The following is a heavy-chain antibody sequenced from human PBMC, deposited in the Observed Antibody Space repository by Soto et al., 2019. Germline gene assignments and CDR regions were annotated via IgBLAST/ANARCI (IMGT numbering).Heavy chain of an antibody. D-gene: IGHD2-15*01. CDR1: GFTISSFG. CDR2: ISYDGSHK. CDR3: ANGRTVADTRSRKFYY. Sequence: PGGSLRLSCAASGFTISSFGIHWVRQAPGKGLEWVAVISYDGSHKYYADSVKGRFTISRDNSKNTLYRQRNRLRVDDTAVYYCANGRTVADTRSRKFYYWGQGSLVTVSS. V-gene: IGHV3-30*18. J-gene: IGHJ4*02.